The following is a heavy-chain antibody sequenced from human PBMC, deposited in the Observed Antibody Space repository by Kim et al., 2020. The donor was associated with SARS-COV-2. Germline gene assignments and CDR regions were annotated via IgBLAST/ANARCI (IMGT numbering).Heavy chain of an antibody. D-gene: IGHD2-2*01. CDR3: ARTPRGTSGYYYYMDV. Sequence: VKGRFTSSRDNSKNTLYLQMNSLRAEDTAVYYCARTPRGTSGYYYYMDVWGKGTTVTVSS. V-gene: IGHV3-30*07. J-gene: IGHJ6*03.